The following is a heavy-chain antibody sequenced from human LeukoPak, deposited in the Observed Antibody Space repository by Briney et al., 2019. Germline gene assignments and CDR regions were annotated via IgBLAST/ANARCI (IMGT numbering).Heavy chain of an antibody. V-gene: IGHV4-39*07. CDR2: IYYSRST. CDR3: ARDSNSVWRSLDY. CDR1: GGSISSSSYY. Sequence: PSETLSLTCTVSGGSISSSSYYWGWIRQAPGKGLEWIGSIYYSRSTYYNPSLKSRVTMSVDTSKSQFSLTLSSVTAADTAVYYCARDSNSVWRSLDYWGLGALVTVSS. D-gene: IGHD6-19*01. J-gene: IGHJ4*02.